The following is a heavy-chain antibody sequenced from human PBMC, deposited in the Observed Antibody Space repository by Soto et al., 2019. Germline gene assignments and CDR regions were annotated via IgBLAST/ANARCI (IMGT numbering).Heavy chain of an antibody. CDR1: GFTFSSYA. J-gene: IGHJ6*03. CDR2: ISGSGGST. V-gene: IGHV3-23*01. CDR3: AKDFEDVVVVAATNYYYYMDV. Sequence: GGSLRLSCAASGFTFSSYAMSWVRQAPGKGLEWVSAISGSGGSTYYADSVKGRFTISRDNSKNTLYLQMNSLRAEDTAVYYCAKDFEDVVVVAATNYYYYMDVWGKGTTVTVSS. D-gene: IGHD2-15*01.